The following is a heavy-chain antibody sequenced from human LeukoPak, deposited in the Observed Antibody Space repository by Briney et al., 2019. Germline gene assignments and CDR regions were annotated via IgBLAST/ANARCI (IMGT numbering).Heavy chain of an antibody. J-gene: IGHJ4*02. V-gene: IGHV3-48*04. CDR3: ARDRSDRLAVAGTSAFDY. CDR1: GFTFNVYS. D-gene: IGHD6-19*01. Sequence: PGGSLRLSCAASGFTFNVYSMVWVRQAPGKGLEWLSYIGYTSSPIYYADSVRGRFTISRDNAKNSLYLQMNSLRAEDTAVYYCARDRSDRLAVAGTSAFDYWGQGTLVTVSS. CDR2: IGYTSSPI.